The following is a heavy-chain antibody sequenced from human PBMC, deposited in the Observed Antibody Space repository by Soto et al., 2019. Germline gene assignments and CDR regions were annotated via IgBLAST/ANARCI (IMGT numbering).Heavy chain of an antibody. CDR1: GYTFSGYW. CDR3: VVQQKLPWVNA. J-gene: IGHJ5*02. CDR2: IYPGDSDA. D-gene: IGHD1-1*01. Sequence: GESLKISCKGSGYTFSGYWIGWVRQMSGKGLEWMGIIYPGDSDARYSPSFQGQVTISADESITTAYLQWDSLKASNTAIYYCVVQQKLPWVNAWGQGTLVTV. V-gene: IGHV5-51*01.